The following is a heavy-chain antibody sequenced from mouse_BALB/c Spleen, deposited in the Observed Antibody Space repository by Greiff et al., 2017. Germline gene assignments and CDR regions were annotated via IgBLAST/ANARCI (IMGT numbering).Heavy chain of an antibody. CDR2: INPGSGGT. CDR3: ARSDDGYYAMDY. CDR1: GYAFTNYL. J-gene: IGHJ4*01. D-gene: IGHD2-3*01. V-gene: IGHV1-54*01. Sequence: QVQLKESGAELVRPGTSVKVSCKASGYAFTNYLIEWVKQRPGQGLEWIGVINPGSGGTNYNEKFKGKATLTADKSSSTAYMQLSSLTSDDSAVYFCARSDDGYYAMDYWGQGTSVTVSS.